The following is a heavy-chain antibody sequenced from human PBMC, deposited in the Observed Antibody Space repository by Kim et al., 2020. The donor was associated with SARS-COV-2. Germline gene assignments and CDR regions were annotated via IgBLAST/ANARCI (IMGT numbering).Heavy chain of an antibody. J-gene: IGHJ4*02. D-gene: IGHD1-26*01. V-gene: IGHV4-59*01. Sequence: TDYIPSLKSQATISIYTSKSHFSLKLSSVTAAATAVYYCSRNYPGWAFDYWGQGILVTVSS. CDR3: SRNYPGWAFDY. CDR2: T.